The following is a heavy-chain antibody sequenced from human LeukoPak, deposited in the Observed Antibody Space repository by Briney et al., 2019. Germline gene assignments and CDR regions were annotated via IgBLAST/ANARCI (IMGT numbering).Heavy chain of an antibody. CDR1: GYTFTSYG. V-gene: IGHV1-18*01. CDR2: ISAYNGNT. D-gene: IGHD4-17*01. CDR3: ARAFVTTSADAFDI. Sequence: ASVKVSCKASGYTFTSYGISWVRQAPGQGLEWMGWISAYNGNTNYAQKLQGRVTVTTDTSTSTAYMELRSLRSDDTAVYYCARAFVTTSADAFDIWGQGTMVTVSS. J-gene: IGHJ3*02.